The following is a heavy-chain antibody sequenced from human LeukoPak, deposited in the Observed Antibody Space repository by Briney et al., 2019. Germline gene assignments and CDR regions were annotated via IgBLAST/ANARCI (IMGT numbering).Heavy chain of an antibody. J-gene: IGHJ4*02. CDR1: GFTFDDYA. CDR3: AREGDGSRYYFDY. D-gene: IGHD2-21*01. CDR2: ISWNSGSI. V-gene: IGHV3-9*01. Sequence: GGSLRLSCAASGFTFDDYAMHWVRQAPGKGLEWVSGISWNSGSIGYADSVKGRFTISRDNVRNSLDLHMSSLGAEDTAVYYCAREGDGSRYYFDYWGQGILVTVSS.